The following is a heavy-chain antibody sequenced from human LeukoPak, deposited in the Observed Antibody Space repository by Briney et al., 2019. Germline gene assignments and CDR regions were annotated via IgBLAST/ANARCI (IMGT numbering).Heavy chain of an antibody. CDR3: AKDTYSSSWYGY. CDR2: ISGSGGST. CDR1: GFTFSSYT. J-gene: IGHJ4*02. V-gene: IGHV3-23*01. Sequence: GGSLRLSCAASGFTFSSYTMSWVRQAPGKRLEWVSAISGSGGSTYYADSVKGRFTISRDNSKNTLYLQMNSLRAEDTAVYYCAKDTYSSSWYGYWGQGTLVTVSS. D-gene: IGHD6-13*01.